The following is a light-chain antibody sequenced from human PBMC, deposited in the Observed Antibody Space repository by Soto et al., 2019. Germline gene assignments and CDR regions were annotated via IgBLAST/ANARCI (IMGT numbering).Light chain of an antibody. CDR3: MQTLKTPLT. CDR2: LGS. CDR1: QSLLHSSGYNY. J-gene: IGKJ4*01. V-gene: IGKV2-28*01. Sequence: DLVMTQSPLSLPVTPGEPASISCRSSQSLLHSSGYNYLDWYLQKPGQSPQLLIYLGSNRASGVTDRFGGSGSGTDFTLKISRVEAEDVGVYSCMQTLKTPLTFGGGTKVEI.